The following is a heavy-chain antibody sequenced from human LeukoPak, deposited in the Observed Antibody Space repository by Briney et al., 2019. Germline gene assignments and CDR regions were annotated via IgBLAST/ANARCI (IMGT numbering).Heavy chain of an antibody. CDR1: GFTFNNYI. V-gene: IGHV3-23*01. D-gene: IGHD6-19*01. CDR2: IVGSGDTT. CDR3: AKGRSAGYWYFDL. J-gene: IGHJ2*01. Sequence: GGSLRLSCAGSGFTFNNYIMNWVRQAPGKGLEWVSTIVGSGDTTYYADSVKGRFTVSRDNSKNTLYLQMNGLRVEDTAVYYCAKGRSAGYWYFDLWGRGTLVTVSS.